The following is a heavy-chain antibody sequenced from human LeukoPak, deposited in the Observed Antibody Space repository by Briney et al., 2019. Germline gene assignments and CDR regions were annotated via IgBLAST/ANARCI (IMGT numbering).Heavy chain of an antibody. Sequence: PSQTLSLTCTVSGGSISSGVYYWSWIRQPPGKGLEWIGYIYYSGSTYYNPSLKSRVTISVDTSKNKFSLKLSSVTAADTAVYYCARARHYCSSTSCQIFDYWGQGTLVTVSS. CDR2: IYYSGST. D-gene: IGHD2-2*01. J-gene: IGHJ4*02. CDR1: GGSISSGVYY. CDR3: ARARHYCSSTSCQIFDY. V-gene: IGHV4-30-4*01.